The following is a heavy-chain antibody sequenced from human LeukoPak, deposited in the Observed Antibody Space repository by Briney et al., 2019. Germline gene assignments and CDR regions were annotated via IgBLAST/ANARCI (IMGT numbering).Heavy chain of an antibody. J-gene: IGHJ3*02. D-gene: IGHD6-13*01. CDR3: ARAMQQLGQPHDAFDI. CDR2: INHSGST. Sequence: PSETLSLTCAVYGVSFSGYYWSWIRQPPGKGLEWVGEINHSGSTNYNPSLTSRVTISVDTSKNQFSLKLSSVTAADTAVYYCARAMQQLGQPHDAFDIWGQGTMVTVSS. CDR1: GVSFSGYY. V-gene: IGHV4-34*01.